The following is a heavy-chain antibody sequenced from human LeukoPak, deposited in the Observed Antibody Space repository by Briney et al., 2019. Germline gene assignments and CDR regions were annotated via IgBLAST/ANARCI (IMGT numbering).Heavy chain of an antibody. V-gene: IGHV4-34*01. Sequence: SETLSLTCAVYGGSFSGYYWSWIRQPPGKGLEWIGEINHSGSTNYNPSLKSRVTISVDTSKNQFSLKLSSVTAADTAVYYCAREDRGVVVITTLEAFDIWGQGTMVTVSS. CDR3: AREDRGVVVITTLEAFDI. CDR2: INHSGST. CDR1: GGSFSGYY. D-gene: IGHD3-22*01. J-gene: IGHJ3*02.